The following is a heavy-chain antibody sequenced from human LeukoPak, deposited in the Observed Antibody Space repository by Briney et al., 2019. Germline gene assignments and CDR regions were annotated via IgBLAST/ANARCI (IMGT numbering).Heavy chain of an antibody. CDR3: AKLRLGSIDY. CDR2: IWYDGSNK. D-gene: IGHD3-10*01. CDR1: GFTFSSYS. J-gene: IGHJ4*02. Sequence: GGSLRLSCAASGFTFSSYSMNWVRQAPGKGLEWVAVIWYDGSNKYYADSVKGRFTISRDNSKNTLYLQMNSLRADDTAVYYCAKLRLGSIDYWGQGTLVTVSS. V-gene: IGHV3-30*02.